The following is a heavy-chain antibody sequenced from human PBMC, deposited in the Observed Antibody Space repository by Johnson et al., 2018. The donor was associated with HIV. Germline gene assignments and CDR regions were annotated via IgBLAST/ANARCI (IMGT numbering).Heavy chain of an antibody. J-gene: IGHJ3*02. CDR1: GFTFSSYG. V-gene: IGHV3-30*02. Sequence: QMQLVESGGGVVQPGGSLRLSCAASGFTFSSYGMHWVRQAPGKGLEWVAFIRYDGSNRYYADSVKGRFTISRDNSKNTLYLQMNSLRAEDTAVYYCAKRGSTMRGGAGAFDIWGQGTMVTVSS. D-gene: IGHD3-22*01. CDR2: IRYDGSNR. CDR3: AKRGSTMRGGAGAFDI.